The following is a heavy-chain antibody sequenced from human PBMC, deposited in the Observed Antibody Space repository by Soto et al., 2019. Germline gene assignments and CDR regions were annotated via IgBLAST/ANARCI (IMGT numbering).Heavy chain of an antibody. J-gene: IGHJ5*02. CDR2: IYPGDSET. CDR1: GYNFNTYW. D-gene: IGHD3-22*01. CDR3: ASGYCGSKGFFDP. V-gene: IGHV5-51*01. Sequence: GESLKISCEASGYNFNTYWIAWVRQMPGKGLEWMGMIYPGDSETKYSESFQGQVTMSVDNSLSIAYLQWRSLKASDTATYFCASGYCGSKGFFDPWGQGTLVTVSS.